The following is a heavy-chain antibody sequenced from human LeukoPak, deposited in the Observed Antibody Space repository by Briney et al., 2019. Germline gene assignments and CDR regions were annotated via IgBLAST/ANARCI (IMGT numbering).Heavy chain of an antibody. Sequence: SETLSLTCTVSGGSISSGDYYWSWIRQPPGKGLEWIGYIYYSGSTYYNPSLKSRVTISVDTSKNQFSLKLSSVTAADTAVYYCARVGITMIVVVIPDGWFDPWGQGTLVTVSS. D-gene: IGHD3-22*01. J-gene: IGHJ5*02. CDR3: ARVGITMIVVVIPDGWFDP. CDR2: IYYSGST. V-gene: IGHV4-30-4*08. CDR1: GGSISSGDYY.